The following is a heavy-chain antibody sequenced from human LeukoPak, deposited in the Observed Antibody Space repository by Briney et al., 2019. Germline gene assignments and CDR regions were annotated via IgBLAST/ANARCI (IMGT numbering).Heavy chain of an antibody. Sequence: SETLSLTCTVSGGSVTTDYWSWIRQPPGKGLEWIGYFSYSGSTNYNPSLKSRVTISVDTSKNQFSLKLSSVTAADTAVYYCAGGPLDSGYTYFDYWGQGTLVSVAS. CDR3: AGGPLDSGYTYFDY. D-gene: IGHD5-12*01. CDR2: FSYSGST. CDR1: GGSVTTDY. J-gene: IGHJ4*02. V-gene: IGHV4-59*02.